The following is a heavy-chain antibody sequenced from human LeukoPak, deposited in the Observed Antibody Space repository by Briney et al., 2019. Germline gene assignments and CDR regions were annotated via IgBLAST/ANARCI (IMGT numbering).Heavy chain of an antibody. CDR1: GYTFTSYY. D-gene: IGHD6-19*01. CDR3: ARDGYPPLTAVAGTHETYYYYGMDV. CDR2: INPSGGST. Sequence: ASVKVSCKASGYTFTSYYMHWVRQAPGQGLEWMGIINPSGGSTSYAQKFQGRVTMTRDTSTSTVYMELSSLRSEDTAVYYCARDGYPPLTAVAGTHETYYYYGMDVWGQGTTVTVSS. V-gene: IGHV1-46*01. J-gene: IGHJ6*02.